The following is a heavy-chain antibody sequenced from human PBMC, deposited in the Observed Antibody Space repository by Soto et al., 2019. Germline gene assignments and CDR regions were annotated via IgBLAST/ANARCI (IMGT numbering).Heavy chain of an antibody. Sequence: SETLSLTCTVSGGSISSGDYYWSWIRQPPGKGLEWIGYIYYSGSTYYNPSLKSRVTISVDTSKNQFSLKLSSVTAADTAVYYCARGDIVVVPAASKHYYYGMDVWGQGTTVTVSS. CDR2: IYYSGST. D-gene: IGHD2-2*01. CDR1: GGSISSGDYY. CDR3: ARGDIVVVPAASKHYYYGMDV. V-gene: IGHV4-30-4*01. J-gene: IGHJ6*01.